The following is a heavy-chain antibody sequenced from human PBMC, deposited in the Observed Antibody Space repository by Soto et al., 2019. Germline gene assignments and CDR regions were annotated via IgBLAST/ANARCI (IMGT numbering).Heavy chain of an antibody. D-gene: IGHD6-6*01. Sequence: PAVSLRLSCAASGFSFSGYAMSWVRQAPGKGLEWVSSISGDGGDTYYADSVRGRFTISRDNFQDIIYLQLNSLRAEDTALYYCARPRIGSSGGQLDSWGQGTLVTVSS. V-gene: IGHV3-23*01. CDR1: GFSFSGYA. CDR2: ISGDGGDT. J-gene: IGHJ4*02. CDR3: ARPRIGSSGGQLDS.